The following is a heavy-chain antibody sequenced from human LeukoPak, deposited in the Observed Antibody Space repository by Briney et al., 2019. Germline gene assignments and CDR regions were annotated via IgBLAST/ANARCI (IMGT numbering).Heavy chain of an antibody. V-gene: IGHV3-23*01. CDR1: GFTFSSYA. CDR2: ISGGGDST. CDR3: AKDRARGGATDFGY. D-gene: IGHD3-16*01. Sequence: GSLRLSCAASGFTFSSYAMSWVRQAPGKGLEWVSAISGGGDSTYYADSVKGRFTISRDNSKNTLYLQMNSLRAEDTAVYYCAKDRARGGATDFGYWGQGTLVTVSS. J-gene: IGHJ4*02.